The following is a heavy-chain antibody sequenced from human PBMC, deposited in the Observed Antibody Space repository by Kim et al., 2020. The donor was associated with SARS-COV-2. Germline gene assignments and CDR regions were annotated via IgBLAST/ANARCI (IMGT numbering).Heavy chain of an antibody. CDR2: INTGNGHT. V-gene: IGHV1-3*04. J-gene: IGHJ4*02. D-gene: IGHD2-15*01. Sequence: ASVKVSCKASGYTFTNYNMQWVRQAPGQRLEGMGWINTGNGHTKYSQKFQGRVAMSRDTAESTAYMELSSLRSEETAVYFCSSDLATRPPPSLGYWGQGTLVTVSS. CDR1: GYTFTNYN. CDR3: SSDLATRPPPSLGY.